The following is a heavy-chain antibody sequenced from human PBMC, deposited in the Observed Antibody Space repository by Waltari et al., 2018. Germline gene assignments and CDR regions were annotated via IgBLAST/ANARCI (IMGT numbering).Heavy chain of an antibody. CDR2: IKNDGSAK. D-gene: IGHD6-13*01. V-gene: IGHV3-7*01. CDR3: VKGYRFLDR. CDR1: GFTFSSYD. Sequence: EVHLVESGGGLVQPGGSLRLSCAASGFTFSSYDMNWVRQAPGKGLEWGANIKNDGSAKYVVDSVKGRFTISRDNAQNSVYLQMNGLRAEDTAVYYCVKGYRFLDRWGQGTLVTVSS. J-gene: IGHJ5*02.